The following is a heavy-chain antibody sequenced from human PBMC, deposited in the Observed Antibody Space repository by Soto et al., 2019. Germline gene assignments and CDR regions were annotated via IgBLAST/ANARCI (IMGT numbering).Heavy chain of an antibody. J-gene: IGHJ5*02. CDR2: ISGSGGST. D-gene: IGHD6-19*01. CDR1: GFTFSSYA. V-gene: IGHV3-23*01. CDR3: AKDPSRAVAGIGWFDP. Sequence: VGSLRLSCAASGFTFSSYAMSWVRQAPGKGLEWVSAISGSGGSTYYADSVKGRFTISRDNSKNTLYLQMNSLRAEDTAVYYCAKDPSRAVAGIGWFDPWGQGTLVTVSS.